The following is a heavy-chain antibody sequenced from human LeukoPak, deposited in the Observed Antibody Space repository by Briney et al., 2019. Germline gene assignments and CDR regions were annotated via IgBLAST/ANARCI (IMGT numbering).Heavy chain of an antibody. CDR3: ARGYSSSWVYYYYYMDV. CDR1: GYSISSSYY. J-gene: IGHJ6*03. Sequence: SETLSLTCSISGYSISSSYYWSWIRQPPGKGLEWIGYIYDSGSTYYNPSLKSRVTISVDTSKNQFSLTLSSVTAADTAVYYCARGYSSSWVYYYYYMDVWGKGTTVTVSS. V-gene: IGHV4-38-2*02. CDR2: IYDSGST. D-gene: IGHD6-13*01.